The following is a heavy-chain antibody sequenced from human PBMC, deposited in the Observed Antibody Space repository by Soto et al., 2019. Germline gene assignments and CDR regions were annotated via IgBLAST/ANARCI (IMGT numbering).Heavy chain of an antibody. D-gene: IGHD5-18*01. CDR2: ISYDGSNK. CDR3: AKRLGYSYANDY. CDR1: GFTFSSYG. Sequence: GGSLRLSCAASGFTFSSYGMHWVRQAPGKGLEWVAVISYDGSNKYYADSVKGRFTISRDNSKNTLYLQMNSLRAEDTAVYYCAKRLGYSYANDYWGQGTLVTVSS. J-gene: IGHJ4*02. V-gene: IGHV3-30*18.